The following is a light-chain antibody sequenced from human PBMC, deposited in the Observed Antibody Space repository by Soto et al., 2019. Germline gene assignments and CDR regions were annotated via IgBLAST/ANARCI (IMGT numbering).Light chain of an antibody. J-gene: IGKJ3*01. Sequence: TQSPGTLSLSPGERATLSCVASQSITTRYLAWYQQKPGQAPRFLIYGASTRATGIPDRFSGSGSGTDFTLTISRLEPEDFAVYYCQQYGSAPRNTFGPGTKVDI. V-gene: IGKV3-20*01. CDR3: QQYGSAPRNT. CDR2: GAS. CDR1: QSITTRY.